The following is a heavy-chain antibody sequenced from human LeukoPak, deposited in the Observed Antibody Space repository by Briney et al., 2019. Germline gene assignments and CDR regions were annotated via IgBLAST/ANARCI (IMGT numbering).Heavy chain of an antibody. V-gene: IGHV3-23*01. J-gene: IGHJ4*02. CDR2: ISGSGGST. CDR3: AKDYQGTVFGVLTLGSYFDY. D-gene: IGHD3-3*01. Sequence: GGSLRLSCVASGVSLSSYGMHWVRQAPGKGLEWVSIISGSGGSTYYADSVKGRFTISRDNSKNTLYLQVNSLRAEDTAIYYCAKDYQGTVFGVLTLGSYFDYWGQGTLVTVSS. CDR1: GVSLSSYG.